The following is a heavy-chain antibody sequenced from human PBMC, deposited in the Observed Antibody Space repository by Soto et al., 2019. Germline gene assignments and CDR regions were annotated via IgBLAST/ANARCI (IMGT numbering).Heavy chain of an antibody. J-gene: IGHJ6*02. CDR2: ISAYNGNT. V-gene: IGHV1-18*01. CDR1: GYTFTSYG. CDR3: ARAPTPRWLVRGYGMDV. Sequence: QVQLVQSGAEVKKPGASVKVSCKASGYTFTSYGISWVRQAPGQGLEWMGWISAYNGNTNYAQKLQGRVTMTTDTSTSTAYMELRSPRSDDTAVSYWARAPTPRWLVRGYGMDVWGQGTTVTVSS. D-gene: IGHD6-19*01.